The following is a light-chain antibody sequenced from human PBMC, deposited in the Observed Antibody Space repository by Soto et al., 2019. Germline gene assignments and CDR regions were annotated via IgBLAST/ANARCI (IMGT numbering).Light chain of an antibody. V-gene: IGKV3-15*01. CDR2: GAS. J-gene: IGKJ1*01. CDR3: QQYNNWPTWT. Sequence: EMGMTQSPATLSGSPGERATLSCRASQSVSSNLAWYQQKPCQAPRLLIYGASTRATGIPARFSGSGSGTEFTLTISSLQSEDFAVYYCQQYNNWPTWTFGQGTKVDIK. CDR1: QSVSSN.